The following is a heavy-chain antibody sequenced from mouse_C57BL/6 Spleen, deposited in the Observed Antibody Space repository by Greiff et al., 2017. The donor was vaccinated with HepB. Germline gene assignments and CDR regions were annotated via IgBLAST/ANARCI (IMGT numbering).Heavy chain of an antibody. CDR1: GFTFSDYY. CDR2: INYEGSST. D-gene: IGHD1-2*01. J-gene: IGHJ2*01. Sequence: EVKLMESEGGLVQPGSSMKLSCTASGFTFSDYYMAWVRQVPEKGLEWVANINYEGSSTYYLDSLKSGFIISRDNAKNILYLQMSSLKSEDTATYYCARGGDYGFFDYWGQGTTLTVSS. CDR3: ARGGDYGFFDY. V-gene: IGHV5-16*01.